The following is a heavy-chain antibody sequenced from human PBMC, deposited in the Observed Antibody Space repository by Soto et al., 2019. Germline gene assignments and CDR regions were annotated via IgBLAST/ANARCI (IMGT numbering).Heavy chain of an antibody. V-gene: IGHV4-34*01. CDR2: INHSGST. CDR1: GGSISSFS. J-gene: IGHJ4*02. CDR3: ARSFYSYGLFDY. D-gene: IGHD5-18*01. Sequence: SETLSLTCTVSGGSISSFSWSWILQPPGKGLEWIGEINHSGSTNYNPSLKSRVTISVDKSKNQFSLKLSSVTAADTAVYYCARSFYSYGLFDYWGQGTLVTVSS.